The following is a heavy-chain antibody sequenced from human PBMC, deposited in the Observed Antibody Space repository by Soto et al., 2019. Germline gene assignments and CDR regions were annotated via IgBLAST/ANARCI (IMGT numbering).Heavy chain of an antibody. Sequence: HPGGSLRLSCAASGFTFSSYGMHWVRQAPGKGLEWVAVIWYDGSNKYYADSVKGRFTISRDNSKNTLYLQMNSLRAEDTAVYYCAREGDYGDYGLSTAYYFDYWGQGTLVTVSS. D-gene: IGHD4-17*01. CDR2: IWYDGSNK. V-gene: IGHV3-33*01. J-gene: IGHJ4*02. CDR3: AREGDYGDYGLSTAYYFDY. CDR1: GFTFSSYG.